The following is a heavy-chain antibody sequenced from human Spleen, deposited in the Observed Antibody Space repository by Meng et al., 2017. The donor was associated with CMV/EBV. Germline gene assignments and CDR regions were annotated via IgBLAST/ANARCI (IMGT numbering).Heavy chain of an antibody. V-gene: IGHV4-34*01. Sequence: QVQLQQWGAGLLKPSETLSLTCAVYGGSFSGYYWSWIRQPPGKGLEWIGEINHSGSTNYNPSLKSRVTISVDTSKNQFSLKLSSVTAADTAVYYCARAPTETKEPFDYWGQGTLVTVSS. J-gene: IGHJ4*02. CDR3: ARAPTETKEPFDY. CDR2: INHSGST. D-gene: IGHD4-11*01. CDR1: GGSFSGYY.